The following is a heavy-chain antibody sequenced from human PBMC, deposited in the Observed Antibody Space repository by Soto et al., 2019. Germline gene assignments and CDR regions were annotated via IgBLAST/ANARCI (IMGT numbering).Heavy chain of an antibody. V-gene: IGHV1-18*01. Sequence: GASVKVSCKAPGYTFTSYGISWVRQAPGQGLEWMGWISAYNGNTNYAQKLQGRVTMTTDTSTSTAYMELRSLRSDDTAVYYCARVPYCYDSSGLVHGWFDPWGQGTLVTAPQ. CDR1: GYTFTSYG. CDR2: ISAYNGNT. J-gene: IGHJ5*02. D-gene: IGHD3-22*01. CDR3: ARVPYCYDSSGLVHGWFDP.